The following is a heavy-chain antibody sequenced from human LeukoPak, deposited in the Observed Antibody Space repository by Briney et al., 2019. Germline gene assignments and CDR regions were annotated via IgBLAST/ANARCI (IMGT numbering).Heavy chain of an antibody. Sequence: PSETLSLTCTVSGGSISSSSYYWGWIRQPPGKGLEWIGSIYYSGSTYYNPSLKSRVTISVDTSKNQFSLKLSSVTAADTAVYYCARDSGTLLYGYDQFDYWGQGTLVTVSS. D-gene: IGHD5-12*01. V-gene: IGHV4-39*07. J-gene: IGHJ4*02. CDR1: GGSISSSSYY. CDR2: IYYSGST. CDR3: ARDSGTLLYGYDQFDY.